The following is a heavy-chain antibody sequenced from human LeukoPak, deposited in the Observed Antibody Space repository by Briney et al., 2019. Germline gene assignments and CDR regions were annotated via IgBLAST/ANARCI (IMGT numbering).Heavy chain of an antibody. Sequence: PGRSLRLSCVVSGFTFSNYAMQWVRQAPGRGLEWVAVMSYDGTKIYYGDSVKGRFTISRDNSKNTLFLQMNSLRPEDTAVYYCEGTLGLGYTYGHDYWGQGTLVAVSS. V-gene: IGHV3-30*04. CDR2: MSYDGTKI. CDR1: GFTFSNYA. CDR3: EGTLGLGYTYGHDY. D-gene: IGHD5-18*01. J-gene: IGHJ4*02.